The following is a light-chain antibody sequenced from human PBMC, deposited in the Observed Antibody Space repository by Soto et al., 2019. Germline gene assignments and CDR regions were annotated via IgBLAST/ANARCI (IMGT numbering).Light chain of an antibody. CDR2: GAS. Sequence: EIVLTQSPGTLSLSPGERATLSCRASQSVSTSYLAWYQQKPGQAPRLLIYGASSRATGIPDRFSGRGSGADFPLTISRLEPEDFEVYYCQQYGSVPLTFGGGTKVEIK. J-gene: IGKJ4*01. CDR1: QSVSTSY. V-gene: IGKV3-20*01. CDR3: QQYGSVPLT.